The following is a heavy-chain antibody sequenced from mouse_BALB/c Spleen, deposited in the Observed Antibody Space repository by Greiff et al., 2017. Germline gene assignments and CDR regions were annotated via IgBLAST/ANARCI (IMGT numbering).Heavy chain of an antibody. CDR1: GFTFSSYA. D-gene: IGHD1-1*02. CDR2: ISSGGSYT. Sequence: VQLKESGGGLVKPGGSLKLSCAASGFTFSSYAMSWVRQTPEKRLEWVATISSGGSYTYYPDSVKGRFTISRDNAKNTLYLQMSSLRSEDTAMYYCARLNEGWDYWGQGTTLTVSS. CDR3: ARLNEGWDY. V-gene: IGHV5-9-3*01. J-gene: IGHJ2*01.